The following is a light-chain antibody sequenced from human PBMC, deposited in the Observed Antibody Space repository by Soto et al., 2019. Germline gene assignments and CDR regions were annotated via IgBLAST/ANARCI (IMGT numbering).Light chain of an antibody. CDR1: QSVTSSY. CDR2: GAS. J-gene: IGKJ1*01. Sequence: EIVLTQSPGTLSLSPGERATLSCRASQSVTSSYLTWYQQKPGQAPRLLIYGASSKAAGIPDRFSGSESGADFTLTIIRLEPEDFAVYYCQQYGTSLSWTFGQGTKV. V-gene: IGKV3-20*01. CDR3: QQYGTSLSWT.